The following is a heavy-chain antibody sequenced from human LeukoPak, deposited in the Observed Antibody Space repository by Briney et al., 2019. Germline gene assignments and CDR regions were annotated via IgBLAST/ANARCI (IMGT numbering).Heavy chain of an antibody. J-gene: IGHJ5*02. V-gene: IGHV1-2*02. CDR1: GYTFTGYY. Sequence: ASVKVSCKASGYTFTGYYMHWVRQAPGQGLEWMGCINPNSGGTNYVQKFQGRVTMTRDTSISTAYMELSRLRSDDTAVYYCARGGVQVLPAAIHWFDPWGQGTLVTVSS. D-gene: IGHD2-2*02. CDR3: ARGGVQVLPAAIHWFDP. CDR2: INPNSGGT.